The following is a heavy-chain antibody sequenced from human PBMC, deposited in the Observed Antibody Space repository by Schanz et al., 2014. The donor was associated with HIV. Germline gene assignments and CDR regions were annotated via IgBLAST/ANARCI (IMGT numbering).Heavy chain of an antibody. V-gene: IGHV3-30*04. Sequence: QVQLVESGGGVVQPGRSLRLSCAASGFTFSSYAMHWVRQAPGKGMEWVAGISYDGSIKEYADSVKGRFTISRDNSKNTLYLQMNSLRTEDTAVYYCAKAAVTDYLDYWGQGTLVTVSS. J-gene: IGHJ4*02. D-gene: IGHD2-21*02. CDR3: AKAAVTDYLDY. CDR2: ISYDGSIK. CDR1: GFTFSSYA.